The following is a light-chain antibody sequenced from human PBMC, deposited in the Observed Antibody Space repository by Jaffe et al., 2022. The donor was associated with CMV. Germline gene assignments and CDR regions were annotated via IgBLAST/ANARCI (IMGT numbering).Light chain of an antibody. CDR1: QALVHSDGNTY. V-gene: IGKV2-30*02. CDR2: RVS. Sequence: DVVMTQSPLSLPVTLGQPASISCRSSQALVHSDGNTYLNWFHQRPGQSPRRLIYRVSNRDSGVPDRFSGSGSGTDFTLRISRVEAEDVGLYYCFQGTHWPCTFGQGTKLEI. CDR3: FQGTHWPCT. J-gene: IGKJ2*02.